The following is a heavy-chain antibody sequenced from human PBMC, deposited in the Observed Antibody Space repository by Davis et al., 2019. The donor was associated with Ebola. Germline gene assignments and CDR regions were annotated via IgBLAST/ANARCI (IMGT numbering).Heavy chain of an antibody. V-gene: IGHV1-69*13. CDR3: ARDYGDYGFDY. CDR2: IIPIFGTE. Sequence: SVKVSCKASGGTFSSYAISWVRQAPGQGLEWMGGIIPIFGTENYAKKFQGRVTITADESTSTAYMELSSLRSEDTAVYYCARDYGDYGFDYWGQGTLVTVSS. CDR1: GGTFSSYA. D-gene: IGHD4-17*01. J-gene: IGHJ4*02.